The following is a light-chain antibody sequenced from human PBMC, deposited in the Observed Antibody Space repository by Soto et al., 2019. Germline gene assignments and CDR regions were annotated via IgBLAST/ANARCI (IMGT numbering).Light chain of an antibody. Sequence: DIQMTQSPSSLSASVGDRVTIACRASQSISTYLNWYQQKPGKAPKLLIYAASSLQSGVPSRFSGSGSGTDFTLTVSSLQPEDFATYYCQQSYNTPRPFG. CDR3: QQSYNTPRP. J-gene: IGKJ2*01. V-gene: IGKV1-39*01. CDR2: AAS. CDR1: QSISTY.